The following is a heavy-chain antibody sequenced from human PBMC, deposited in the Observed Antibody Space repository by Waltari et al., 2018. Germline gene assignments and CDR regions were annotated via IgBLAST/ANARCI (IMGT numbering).Heavy chain of an antibody. CDR3: AKIYGSGTFIYMDV. J-gene: IGHJ6*03. V-gene: IGHV4-4*07. CDR2: IHPGAAH. CDR1: GGSIISYY. D-gene: IGHD3-10*01. Sequence: QVQLQESGPGLVKPSETLSLTCTVSGGSIISYYWSWIRQPAGKGLEWLGRIHPGAAHDYNPSVRARIMMAVGTSQSQFSLKLSAVTAADTAVYYCAKIYGSGTFIYMDVWGKGTTVTVSS.